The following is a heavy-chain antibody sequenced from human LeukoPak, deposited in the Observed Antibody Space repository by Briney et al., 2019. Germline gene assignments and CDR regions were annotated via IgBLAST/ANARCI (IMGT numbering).Heavy chain of an antibody. CDR1: GGSISSSSYY. J-gene: IGHJ4*02. CDR3: ARLSGSGSYLYYFDY. CDR2: IYYSGST. D-gene: IGHD3-10*01. Sequence: SETLSLTCTVSGGSISSSSYYWGWIRQPPGKGLECIGSIYYSGSTYYNPSLKSRVTISVDTSKNQFSLKLSSVTAADTAVYYCARLSGSGSYLYYFDYWGQGTLVTVSS. V-gene: IGHV4-39*01.